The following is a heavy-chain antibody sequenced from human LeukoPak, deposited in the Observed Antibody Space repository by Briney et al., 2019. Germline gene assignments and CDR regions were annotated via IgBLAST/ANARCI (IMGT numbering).Heavy chain of an antibody. CDR3: TREVDTAMVPPFDY. D-gene: IGHD5-18*01. CDR2: IRSKAYGGTT. Sequence: GGSLRLSCTASGFTFGDYAMSWVRPAPGRGLEWVGFIRSKAYGGTTEYAASVKGRFTISRDDSKSIAYLQMNSLKTEDTAVYYCTREVDTAMVPPFDYWGQGTLVTVSS. J-gene: IGHJ4*02. CDR1: GFTFGDYA. V-gene: IGHV3-49*04.